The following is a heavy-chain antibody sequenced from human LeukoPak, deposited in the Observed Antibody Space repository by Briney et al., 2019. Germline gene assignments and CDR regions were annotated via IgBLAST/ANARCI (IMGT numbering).Heavy chain of an antibody. V-gene: IGHV1-2*02. CDR3: ARQGALVKGIDY. CDR2: INPNSGVT. J-gene: IGHJ4*02. CDR1: GYTFTNYY. Sequence: ASVKVSCKASGYTFTNYYMHWVRQAPGQGLEWMGWINPNSGVTNYAQKFQGRVTMTRDTSISTAYMELSRLRSDDTAVYYCARQGALVKGIDYWGQGTLVTVSS. D-gene: IGHD6-13*01.